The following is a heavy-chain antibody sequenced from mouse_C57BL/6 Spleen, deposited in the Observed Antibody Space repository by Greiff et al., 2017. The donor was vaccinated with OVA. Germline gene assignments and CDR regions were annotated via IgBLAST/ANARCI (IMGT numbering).Heavy chain of an antibody. V-gene: IGHV1-52*01. Sequence: VQLQQPGAELVRPGSSVKLSCKASGYTFTSYWMPWVKQRPIQGLEWIGNIDPSDSETPSNQKFKDKATLTVDKSSSTAYMQLSRLTSEDSAVYYCAGTTDYAMDYWGQGTSVTVSS. CDR2: IDPSDSET. CDR1: GYTFTSYW. D-gene: IGHD1-1*01. CDR3: AGTTDYAMDY. J-gene: IGHJ4*01.